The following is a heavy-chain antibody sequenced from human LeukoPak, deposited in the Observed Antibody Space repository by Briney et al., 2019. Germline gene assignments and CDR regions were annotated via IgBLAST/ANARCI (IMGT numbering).Heavy chain of an antibody. CDR1: GFTFSSYW. CDR2: INTDGSGT. J-gene: IGHJ4*02. Sequence: GGSLRLSCAASGFTFSSYWMHWVRQAPGKGLVWVSRINTDGSGTTYADSVKGRFTVSRDNAQNTLFLQMNSLRAEDTAVYFCARVYGGNAAFDLWGQGTLVTVSS. V-gene: IGHV3-74*01. D-gene: IGHD4-23*01. CDR3: ARVYGGNAAFDL.